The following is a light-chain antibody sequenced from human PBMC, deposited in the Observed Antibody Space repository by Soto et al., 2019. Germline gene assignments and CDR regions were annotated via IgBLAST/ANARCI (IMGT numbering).Light chain of an antibody. CDR1: QSVRTN. V-gene: IGKV3-15*01. CDR3: QQYYNWPLT. J-gene: IGKJ4*01. Sequence: EIVMTQSPATLSVSSGERATLSCGASQSVRTNLAWYQQKPGQAPRLLIYSAFTRATGIPARFSGSGSGTEFTLTISSLQSEDFAVYYCQQYYNWPLTFGGGTKVEIK. CDR2: SAF.